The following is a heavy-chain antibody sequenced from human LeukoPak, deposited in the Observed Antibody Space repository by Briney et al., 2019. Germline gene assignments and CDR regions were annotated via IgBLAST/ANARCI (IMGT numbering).Heavy chain of an antibody. CDR1: GFTFSSFE. J-gene: IGHJ4*02. D-gene: IGHD5-18*01. Sequence: GGSLRLSCAASGFTFSSFEMNWVRQAPGGGLEWISCISGGGSPIYYADSVKGRFTISRDNAKNSLYLEMNSLGAEDTAVYYCARGFRHTAMFLDYWGQGTLVTVSS. V-gene: IGHV3-48*03. CDR2: ISGGGSPI. CDR3: ARGFRHTAMFLDY.